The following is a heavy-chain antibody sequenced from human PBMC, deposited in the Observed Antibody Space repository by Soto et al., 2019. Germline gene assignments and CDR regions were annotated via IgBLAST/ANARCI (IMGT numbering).Heavy chain of an antibody. D-gene: IGHD1-1*01. CDR3: ARGRYGDY. CDR2: ISAHNGNT. J-gene: IGHJ4*02. CDR1: GYTFTSYG. V-gene: IGHV1-18*01. Sequence: QVHLVQSGAEVKKPGASVKVSCKASGYTFTSYGITWVRQAPGQGLEWMGWISAHNGNTDYAQKLQGRVIVTRDTSTNTAYMELRSLISYDTAVYYCARGRYGDYWGQGALVTVSS.